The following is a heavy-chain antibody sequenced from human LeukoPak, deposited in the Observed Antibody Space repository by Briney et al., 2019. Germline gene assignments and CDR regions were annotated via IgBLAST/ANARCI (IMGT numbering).Heavy chain of an antibody. CDR3: ARLPKTVPIAAVGA. J-gene: IGHJ5*02. CDR2: IYYSGST. Sequence: KSSETLSLTCTVSGGSISSSSYYWGWIRQPPGKGLEWIGSIYYSGSTYYNPSLKSRVTISVDTSKNQFSLRLSSVTAADTAVYYCARLPKTVPIAAVGAWGQGTLVTVSS. V-gene: IGHV4-39*01. CDR1: GGSISSSSYY. D-gene: IGHD6-13*01.